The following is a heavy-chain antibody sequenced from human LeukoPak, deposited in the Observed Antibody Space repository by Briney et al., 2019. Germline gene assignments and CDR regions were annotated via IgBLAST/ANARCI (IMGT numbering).Heavy chain of an antibody. D-gene: IGHD3-22*01. J-gene: IGHJ4*02. CDR1: GFTFSSYG. Sequence: PGGSLRLSCAASGFTFSSYGMHWVRQAPGKGLEWVAVIWYDGSNKYYADSVKGRFTISRDNSKNTLYLQMNSLRAEDTAVYYCARGYDSSGFGPFDYWGQGTLVTVSS. CDR3: ARGYDSSGFGPFDY. CDR2: IWYDGSNK. V-gene: IGHV3-33*01.